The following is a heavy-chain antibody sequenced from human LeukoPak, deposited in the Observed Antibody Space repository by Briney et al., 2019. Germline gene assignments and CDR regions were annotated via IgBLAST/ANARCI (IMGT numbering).Heavy chain of an antibody. D-gene: IGHD2-2*01. J-gene: IGHJ4*02. CDR2: IYHSGST. V-gene: IGHV4-4*02. CDR1: GGSISSSNC. Sequence: SGTLSRNCAVSGGSISSSNCWSRVRRPPGKGLEWIGEIYHSGSTNYNPSLKSRVTISVDRSKNQFSLKLSSMTAADTAVYYCARGREYQLPEEYYFDYCGQGTLVTVSS. CDR3: ARGREYQLPEEYYFDY.